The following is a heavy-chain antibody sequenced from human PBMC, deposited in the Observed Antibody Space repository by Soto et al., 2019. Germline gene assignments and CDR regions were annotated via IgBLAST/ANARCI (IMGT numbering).Heavy chain of an antibody. CDR3: ARLYDFWSGFDY. D-gene: IGHD3-3*01. Sequence: RGGYYWSWIRQHPGKGLEWIGYIYYSGSTYYNPSLKSRVTISVDTSKNQFSLKLSSVTAADTAVYYCARLYDFWSGFDYWGQGTLVPVSS. CDR2: IYYSGST. CDR1: RGGYY. V-gene: IGHV4-31*02. J-gene: IGHJ4*02.